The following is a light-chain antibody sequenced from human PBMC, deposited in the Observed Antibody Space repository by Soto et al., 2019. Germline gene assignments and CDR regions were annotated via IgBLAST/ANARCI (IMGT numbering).Light chain of an antibody. J-gene: IGLJ2*01. CDR2: EGS. Sequence: QSALTQPASVSGSPGQSITLSCTRTSSGVENYNLVSWYQHHPGKAPKLMIYEGSQRPSGVSDRFSGSQSGNTASLTISGLQAEDDADYYCSSYAGAVVFGGGTKLTVL. V-gene: IGLV2-23*01. CDR3: SSYAGAVV. CDR1: SSGVENYNL.